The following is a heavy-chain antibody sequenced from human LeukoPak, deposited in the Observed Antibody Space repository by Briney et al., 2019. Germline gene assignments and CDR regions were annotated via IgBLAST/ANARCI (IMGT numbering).Heavy chain of an antibody. J-gene: IGHJ6*02. CDR2: INPNSGGT. Sequence: ASVTVSCKASGYTFTGYYMHWVRQAPGQGLEWMGWINPNSGGTNYAQKFQGRVTMTRDTSISTAYMELSRLRSDDTAVYYCARGLGNYYYGMDVWGQGTTVTVSS. CDR1: GYTFTGYY. CDR3: ARGLGNYYYGMDV. V-gene: IGHV1-2*02.